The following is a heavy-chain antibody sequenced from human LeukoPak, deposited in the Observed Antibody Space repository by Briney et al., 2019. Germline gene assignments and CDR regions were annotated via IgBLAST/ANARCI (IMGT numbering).Heavy chain of an antibody. J-gene: IGHJ4*02. CDR2: IYQSWST. CDR3: ARRGDGYNQRGFDY. CDR1: GYSISSGYY. V-gene: IGHV4-38-2*01. Sequence: SETLPLTCAASGYSISSGYYWGWIRQPPGKGLEGIGSIYQSWSTDYNPSLKSRVTISVDTSKTQFSLKLSSVTAADTAVYYCARRGDGYNQRGFDYWGQGTLVTVSS. D-gene: IGHD5-24*01.